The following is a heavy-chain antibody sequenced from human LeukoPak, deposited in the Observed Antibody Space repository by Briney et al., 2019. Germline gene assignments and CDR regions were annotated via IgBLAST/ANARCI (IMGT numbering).Heavy chain of an antibody. J-gene: IGHJ3*02. D-gene: IGHD3-10*01. CDR1: RDYIRHIDYY. V-gene: IGHV4-39*07. Sequence: SETLSLTCSVSRDYIRHIDYYWVWIRQPPGRGLEWIGNVYKTGTTSYNPSLSSRVAMSIDTSKSQFSLRVNSVTAAGTAVYYCAKSNGYGLVDIWGQGTMVTVSS. CDR3: AKSNGYGLVDI. CDR2: VYKTGTT.